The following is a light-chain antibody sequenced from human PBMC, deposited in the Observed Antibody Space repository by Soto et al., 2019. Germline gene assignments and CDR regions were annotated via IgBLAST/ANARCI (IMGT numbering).Light chain of an antibody. V-gene: IGKV1-39*01. CDR3: QQSYSTLSIT. J-gene: IGKJ5*01. CDR1: ENIARH. CDR2: AAS. Sequence: DIQMTQSPSSLSASVGDRITITCRASENIARHLNWYQQKPGKDPNLLIYAASNLQNGVPLRFRGGVSGTDFTLTISNLQPEDFATYYCQQSYSTLSITFGQGTRLEIK.